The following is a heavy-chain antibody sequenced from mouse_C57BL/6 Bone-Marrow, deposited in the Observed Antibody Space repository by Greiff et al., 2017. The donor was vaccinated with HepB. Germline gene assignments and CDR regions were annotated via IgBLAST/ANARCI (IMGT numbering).Heavy chain of an antibody. CDR3: ARLGYYGSSLFAY. J-gene: IGHJ3*01. CDR2: ISDGGSYT. V-gene: IGHV5-4*03. D-gene: IGHD1-1*01. Sequence: DVKLVESGGGLVKPGGSLKLSCAASGFTFSSYAMSWVRQTPEKRLEWVATISDGGSYTYYPDNVKGRFTISRDNAKNNLYLQMSHLKSEDTAMYYCARLGYYGSSLFAYWGQGTLVTVSA. CDR1: GFTFSSYA.